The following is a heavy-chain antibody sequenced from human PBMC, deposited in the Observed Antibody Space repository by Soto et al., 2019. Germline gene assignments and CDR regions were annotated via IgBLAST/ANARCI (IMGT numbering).Heavy chain of an antibody. CDR3: ARWKDSYCYGMDV. Sequence: ASVTLSLTCTVLGGSISSSSYYWGWIRQPPGKGLEWIGSIYYSGSTYYNPSLKSRVTISVDTSKNQFSLKLSSVTAADTAVYYCARWKDSYCYGMDVWGQGTTVPVSS. CDR1: GGSISSSSYY. D-gene: IGHD3-22*01. CDR2: IYYSGST. V-gene: IGHV4-39*01. J-gene: IGHJ6*02.